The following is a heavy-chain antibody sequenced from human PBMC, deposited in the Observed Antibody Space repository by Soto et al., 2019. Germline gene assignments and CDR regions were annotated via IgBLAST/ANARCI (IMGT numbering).Heavy chain of an antibody. J-gene: IGHJ6*03. D-gene: IGHD3-3*01. V-gene: IGHV1-18*01. CDR1: VYTFTSYG. CDR2: ISAYNGNT. CDR3: ARDSATYDFWSGYYLASPSYYYYYYMDV. Sequence: ASVTVSCKASVYTFTSYGISWVRQAPGQGLEWMGWISAYNGNTNYAQKLQGRVTMTTDTSTSTAYMELRSLRSDDTAVYYCARDSATYDFWSGYYLASPSYYYYYYMDVWGKGTTVTVSS.